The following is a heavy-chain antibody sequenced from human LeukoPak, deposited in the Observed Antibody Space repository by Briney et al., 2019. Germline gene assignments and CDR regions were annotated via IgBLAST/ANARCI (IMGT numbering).Heavy chain of an antibody. J-gene: IGHJ6*02. CDR1: GFTFSSYW. D-gene: IGHD6-19*01. Sequence: PGGSLRLSCAASGFTFSSYWMSWVRQAPGKGLEWVANIKQDGSEKYYVDSVKGRFTISRDNAKNSLYLQMNSLRAEDTAVYYCARVRASSGWYFYYYGMDVWGQGTTVTVSS. CDR3: ARVRASSGWYFYYYGMDV. V-gene: IGHV3-7*01. CDR2: IKQDGSEK.